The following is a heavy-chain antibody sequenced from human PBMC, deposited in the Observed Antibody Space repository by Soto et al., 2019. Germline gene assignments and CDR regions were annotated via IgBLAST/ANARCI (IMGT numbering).Heavy chain of an antibody. J-gene: IGHJ3*02. Sequence: QVKLVQSGAEVKKPGASVKVSCKASGYTFTSYGISWVRQAPGQGLEWMGGISAYNGNTNYAQKLQGRVTKTTDTYTSTAYMELRSLRYADTAVYYCARELHRGWELLLYATDAFDIWGQGTMVTVSS. CDR3: ARELHRGWELLLYATDAFDI. CDR1: GYTFTSYG. V-gene: IGHV1-18*01. D-gene: IGHD1-26*01. CDR2: ISAYNGNT.